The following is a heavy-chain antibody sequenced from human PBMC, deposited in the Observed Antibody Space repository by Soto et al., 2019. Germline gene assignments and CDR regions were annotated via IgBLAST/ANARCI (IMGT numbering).Heavy chain of an antibody. J-gene: IGHJ6*02. Sequence: GGSLRLSCAASGFTFSSYSMNWVRQAPGKGLEWVSYISSSSSTIYYADSVKGRFTISRDNAKNSLYLQMNSLRDEDTAVYYCARDSWIQLWLPGGYYYYGMDGWGQGTTVTVAS. CDR1: GFTFSSYS. D-gene: IGHD5-18*01. V-gene: IGHV3-48*02. CDR3: ARDSWIQLWLPGGYYYYGMDG. CDR2: ISSSSSTI.